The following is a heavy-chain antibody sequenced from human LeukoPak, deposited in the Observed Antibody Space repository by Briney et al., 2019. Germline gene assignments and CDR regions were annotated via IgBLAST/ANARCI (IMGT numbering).Heavy chain of an antibody. V-gene: IGHV4-59*01. CDR1: GGSISSYY. D-gene: IGHD2-2*01. CDR3: ARTTEGYCSSASCFGFSYSYYMDV. CDR2: IYYSGST. J-gene: IGHJ6*03. Sequence: SETLSLTYTVSGGSISSYYWSWIRQPPGKGLEWVGYIYYSGSTNYNPSLKSRATISVDTSKNQFSLKLSSVIAADTAVYYCARTTEGYCSSASCFGFSYSYYMDVWGKGTTVTISS.